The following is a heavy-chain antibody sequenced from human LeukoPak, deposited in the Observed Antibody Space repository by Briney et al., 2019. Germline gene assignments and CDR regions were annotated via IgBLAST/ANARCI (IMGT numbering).Heavy chain of an antibody. CDR2: INHSGNT. D-gene: IGHD5-24*01. J-gene: IGHJ4*02. CDR3: ARVDGDGYNIPDY. Sequence: PSETLSLTCAVYGESFSSCYWSWIRRPPGKGLEWIGEINHSGNTNYNPSLKSRVTISVDTSKNQFSLKLSSVTAADTAVYYCARVDGDGYNIPDYWGQGTLVTVSS. CDR1: GESFSSCY. V-gene: IGHV4-34*01.